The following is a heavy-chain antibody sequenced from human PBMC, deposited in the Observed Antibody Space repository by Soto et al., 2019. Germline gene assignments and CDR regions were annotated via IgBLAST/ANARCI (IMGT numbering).Heavy chain of an antibody. CDR2: IQYNGYS. CDR1: GGSITNYY. Sequence: QVQLQESGPGLVKPSETLSLTCTVSGGSITNYYCSWFRQPPGKGLEWIGYIQYNGYSAYNLSLKTRDTMSMDTSKTQFSLMLESVTATDTVVYYCATHGFGPQDGLVDVWGQGTTVIVSS. CDR3: ATHGFGPQDGLVDV. V-gene: IGHV4-59*08. D-gene: IGHD3-10*01. J-gene: IGHJ6*02.